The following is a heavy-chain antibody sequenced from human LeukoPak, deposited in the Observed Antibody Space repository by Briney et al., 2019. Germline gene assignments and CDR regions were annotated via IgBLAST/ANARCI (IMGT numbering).Heavy chain of an antibody. D-gene: IGHD6-13*01. J-gene: IGHJ4*02. Sequence: GGSLRLSCAASGFPFNAYWMTWVRQAPGKGLEWVANVRQDGDTKYYVDSVKGRFTISRDNAMYSLYLQMNSLRAEDTAIYYCARSLPYGTTWYGRSGFWGQGTLVTVSS. V-gene: IGHV3-7*03. CDR3: ARSLPYGTTWYGRSGF. CDR1: GFPFNAYW. CDR2: VRQDGDTK.